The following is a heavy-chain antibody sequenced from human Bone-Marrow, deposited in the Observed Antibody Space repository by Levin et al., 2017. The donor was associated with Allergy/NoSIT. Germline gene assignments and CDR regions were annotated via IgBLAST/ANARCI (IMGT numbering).Heavy chain of an antibody. D-gene: IGHD6-13*01. J-gene: IGHJ5*02. CDR2: TYYSGII. V-gene: IGHV4-31*03. CDR3: AREVAAAGTWTDL. CDR1: GASISSGGYY. Sequence: SETLSLTCTVSGASISSGGYYWSWIRQHPGKGLEWIGYTYYSGIIYYNPSLRPRVTISMDTSKNQLPLKWSSVTAADTGVYYCAREVAAAGTWTDLWGQGPLVAVSS.